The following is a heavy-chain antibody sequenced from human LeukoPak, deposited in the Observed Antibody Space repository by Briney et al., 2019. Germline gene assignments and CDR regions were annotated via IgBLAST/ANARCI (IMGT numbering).Heavy chain of an antibody. Sequence: PGGSLRLSCAASGFTFSSYWMHWVRQAPGKGLEWVANIKQDGSEEYYVDSVKGRFITSRDNSQNTLYLQMNSLRTEDTAVYYCARGNLVAIDSWGQGILVTVSS. J-gene: IGHJ4*02. V-gene: IGHV3-7*01. CDR3: ARGNLVAIDS. CDR1: GFTFSSYW. CDR2: IKQDGSEE.